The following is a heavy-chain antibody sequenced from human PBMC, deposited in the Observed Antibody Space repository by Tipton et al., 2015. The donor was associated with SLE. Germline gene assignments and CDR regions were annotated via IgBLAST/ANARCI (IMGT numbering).Heavy chain of an antibody. J-gene: IGHJ4*02. V-gene: IGHV4-38-2*02. Sequence: TLSLTCTVSLYSIGSGFYWDWVRQPPGKGLEWIGTMHHSGSTYYNPSLESRLTMSVDTSNNQFSLKLSSVTVADTAVYYCARDRYYGSGRFDYWGQGTLVTVSS. D-gene: IGHD3-10*01. CDR2: MHHSGST. CDR3: ARDRYYGSGRFDY. CDR1: LYSIGSGFY.